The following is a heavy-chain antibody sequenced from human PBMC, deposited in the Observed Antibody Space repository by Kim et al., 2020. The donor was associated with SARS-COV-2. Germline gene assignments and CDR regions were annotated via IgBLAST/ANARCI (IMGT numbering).Heavy chain of an antibody. D-gene: IGHD6-19*01. J-gene: IGHJ6*03. CDR3: AKGSSGWDYFYFYYMDV. CDR2: ISYDASNE. CDR1: GFTFSNLG. Sequence: GGSLRLSCAASGFTFSNLGMHWVRQAPGKGLEWVAAISYDASNENYADSVKGRFTISRDNSKNTLYLQMNSLRAEDTAVFYCAKGSSGWDYFYFYYMDVWGQGTTVTVSS. V-gene: IGHV3-30*18.